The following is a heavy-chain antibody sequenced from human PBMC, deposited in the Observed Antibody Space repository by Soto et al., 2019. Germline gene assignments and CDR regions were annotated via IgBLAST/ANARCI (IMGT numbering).Heavy chain of an antibody. D-gene: IGHD2-2*01. Sequence: GGSLRLSCAASGFTFSSYAMSWVRKAPGKGLEWVSDISGSGGSTIYADSVKGRFTISRDNSKNTLYLQMNSLRAEDTALYYCAKLFRTVVPAESNYWGQGTLVTVSS. J-gene: IGHJ4*02. CDR1: GFTFSSYA. CDR3: AKLFRTVVPAESNY. CDR2: ISGSGGST. V-gene: IGHV3-23*01.